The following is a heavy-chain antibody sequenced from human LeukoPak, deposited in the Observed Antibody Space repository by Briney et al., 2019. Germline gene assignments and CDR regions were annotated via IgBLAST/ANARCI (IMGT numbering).Heavy chain of an antibody. CDR2: ISWNSGSI. CDR3: AKDLIVGARVSGAFDI. V-gene: IGHV3-9*03. CDR1: GFTFDDYA. D-gene: IGHD1-26*01. J-gene: IGHJ3*02. Sequence: GGSLRLSCAASGFTFDDYAMHWVRQAPGKGLEWVSGISWNSGSIGYADSVKGRFTISRDNAKNSLYLQMNSLRAEDMALYYCAKDLIVGARVSGAFDIWGRGTMVTVSS.